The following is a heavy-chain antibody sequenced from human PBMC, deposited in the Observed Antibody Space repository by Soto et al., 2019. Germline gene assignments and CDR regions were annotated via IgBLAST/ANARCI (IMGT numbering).Heavy chain of an antibody. CDR1: GGSISSSNW. D-gene: IGHD2-2*01. J-gene: IGHJ5*02. CDR3: ARGSGEYPLLSRWSDP. Sequence: QVQLQESGPGLVKPSGTLSLTCAVSGGSISSSNWWSWVRQPPGKGLEWVWESYHGGSTNYNPSLKSRVTISVDKSKNPFSLKLSPVTAADTAVYYCARGSGEYPLLSRWSDPWGQGTLVTVSS. V-gene: IGHV4-4*02. CDR2: SYHGGST.